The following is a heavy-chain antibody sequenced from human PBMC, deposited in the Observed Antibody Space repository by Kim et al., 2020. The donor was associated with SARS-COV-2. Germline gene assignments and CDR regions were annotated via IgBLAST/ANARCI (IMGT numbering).Heavy chain of an antibody. J-gene: IGHJ4*02. V-gene: IGHV3-15*01. Sequence: APMKARFSISRDDSKNTLYLQMNSLKTEDTAVYYCTTSIYYYDSSGRFDYWGQGTLVTVSS. CDR3: TTSIYYYDSSGRFDY. D-gene: IGHD3-22*01.